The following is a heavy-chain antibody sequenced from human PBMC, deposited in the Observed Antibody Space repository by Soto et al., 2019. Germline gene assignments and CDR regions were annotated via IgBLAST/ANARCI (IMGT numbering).Heavy chain of an antibody. V-gene: IGHV3-48*02. Sequence: PGGSLILSCAASGFTFSGYSMNWVRPAPGNGLEWVSYISSSSSTIYYADSVKGRFTISRDNAKNSLYLQMNSLRDEDTAVYYCARNDSAVVAASYYYYYGMDVWGQGNTVTVSS. J-gene: IGHJ6*02. CDR2: ISSSSSTI. CDR1: GFTFSGYS. CDR3: ARNDSAVVAASYYYYYGMDV. D-gene: IGHD2-15*01.